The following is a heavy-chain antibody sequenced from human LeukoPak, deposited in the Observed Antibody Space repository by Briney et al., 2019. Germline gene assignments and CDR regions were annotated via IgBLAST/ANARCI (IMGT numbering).Heavy chain of an antibody. J-gene: IGHJ4*02. CDR2: ISYDGSNK. V-gene: IGHV3-30*18. D-gene: IGHD6-6*01. CDR1: GFTFSSYG. CDR3: AKTTRRGYSSSGYDY. Sequence: GGSLRLSCAASGFTFSSYGMHWVRQAPGKGLEWVAVISYDGSNKYYADSVKGRFTISGDNSKNTLYLQMNSLRAEDTAVYYCAKTTRRGYSSSGYDYWGQGTLVTVSS.